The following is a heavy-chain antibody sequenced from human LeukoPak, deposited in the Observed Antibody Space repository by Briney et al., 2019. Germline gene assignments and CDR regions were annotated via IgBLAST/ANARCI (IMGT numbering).Heavy chain of an antibody. Sequence: ASVKVSCKASGYTFTSYDINWVRQATGQGLEWMGWMNPNSGNTGYAQKFQGRVTMTRNTSISTAYMELSSLRSEDTAVYYCARASVVRNYFDYWGQGTLVTVSS. J-gene: IGHJ4*02. CDR3: ARASVVRNYFDY. V-gene: IGHV1-8*01. D-gene: IGHD4-23*01. CDR2: MNPNSGNT. CDR1: GYTFTSYD.